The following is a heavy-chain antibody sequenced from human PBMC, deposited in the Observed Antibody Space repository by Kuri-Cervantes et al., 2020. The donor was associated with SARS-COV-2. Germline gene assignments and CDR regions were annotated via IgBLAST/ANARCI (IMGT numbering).Heavy chain of an antibody. CDR3: TRRYCTGGVCYTGDY. D-gene: IGHD2-8*02. V-gene: IGHV3-7*03. CDR2: IKQDGSEK. J-gene: IGHJ4*02. Sequence: GGSLRLSCAASGFTFSSYWMSWARQAPGKGLEWVANIKQDGSEKYYVDSVKGRFTISRDNAKNSLYLQMNSLKTEDTAVYYCTRRYCTGGVCYTGDYWGQGTLVTVSS. CDR1: GFTFSSYW.